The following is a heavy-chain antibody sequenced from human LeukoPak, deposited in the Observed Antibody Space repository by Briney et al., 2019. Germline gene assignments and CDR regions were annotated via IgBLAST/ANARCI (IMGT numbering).Heavy chain of an antibody. CDR2: INHSGST. D-gene: IGHD3-3*01. V-gene: IGHV4-34*01. J-gene: IGHJ5*02. CDR1: GGSFSGYY. Sequence: SETLSLTCAVYGGSFSGYYWSWIRQPPGKGLEWIGEINHSGSTNSNPSLKSRVTISVDTSKNQFSLKLSSVTAADTAVYYCARVGYDFWSGPSNWFDPWGQGTLVTVSS. CDR3: ARVGYDFWSGPSNWFDP.